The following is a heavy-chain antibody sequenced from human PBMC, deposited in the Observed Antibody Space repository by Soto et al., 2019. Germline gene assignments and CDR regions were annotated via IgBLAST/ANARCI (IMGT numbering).Heavy chain of an antibody. CDR2: IYYTGSP. J-gene: IGHJ6*03. V-gene: IGHV4-59*08. CDR3: ARRARGSSAFYYYYYMDV. CDR1: CGTISSYF. D-gene: IGHD6-19*01. Sequence: PSQPLSHPWTVSCGTISSYFWSWIRQSPGKGLEWIGYIYYTGSPDYNASLKSRVTMSVDTSKNEFSLKLSSVTAADTAVYYCARRARGSSAFYYYYYMDVWGKGTTVSVSS.